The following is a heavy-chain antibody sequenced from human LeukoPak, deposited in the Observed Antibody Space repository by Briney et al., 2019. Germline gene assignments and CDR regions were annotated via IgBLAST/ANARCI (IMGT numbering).Heavy chain of an antibody. J-gene: IGHJ4*02. D-gene: IGHD2-2*01. V-gene: IGHV3-23*01. CDR3: AKEVVVVPAAMLDY. CDR1: GFTFSSYA. Sequence: PGGSLRLSCAASGFTFSSYAMMWLRQAPGKGLEGVSAICGSGGNTLHANSVKGRLTISRDNSKNTLYLQMNSLRTEDTAVYYCAKEVVVVPAAMLDYWGQGTLVTVSS. CDR2: ICGSGGNT.